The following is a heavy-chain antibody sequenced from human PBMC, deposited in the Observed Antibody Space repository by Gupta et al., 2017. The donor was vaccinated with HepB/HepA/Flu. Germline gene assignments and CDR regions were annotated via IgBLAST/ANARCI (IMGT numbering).Heavy chain of an antibody. V-gene: IGHV4-31*03. CDR3: ARVSALHSNGYFFDD. J-gene: IGHJ4*02. CDR2: IYYSGGS. CDR1: GGSIISAGYY. D-gene: IGHD3-22*01. Sequence: QVQLQGSGPGLVQPSQTLSLTCTVPGGSIISAGYYWTWIRQHPGKGLEWIGYIYYSGGSSYNPALKRRVSMSVDTSNNQFPLKLSSVTAADTAVYDCARVSALHSNGYFFDDWGQGTLVSVSA.